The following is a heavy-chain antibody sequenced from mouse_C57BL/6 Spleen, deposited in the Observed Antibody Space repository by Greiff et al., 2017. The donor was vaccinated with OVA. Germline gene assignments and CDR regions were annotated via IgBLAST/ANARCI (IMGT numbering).Heavy chain of an antibody. CDR1: GYAFSSSW. CDR3: ARGGLYYLDY. Sequence: VKLQESGPELVKPGASVKISCKASGYAFSSSWMNWVKQRPGKGLEWIGRIYPGDGDTNYNGKFKGKATLTADKSSSTAYMQLSSLTSEDSAVYFCARGGLYYLDYWGQGTTLTVSS. J-gene: IGHJ2*01. CDR2: IYPGDGDT. V-gene: IGHV1-82*01.